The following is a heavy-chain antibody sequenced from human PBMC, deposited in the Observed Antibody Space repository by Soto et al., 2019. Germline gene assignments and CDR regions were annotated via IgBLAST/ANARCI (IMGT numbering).Heavy chain of an antibody. Sequence: PGGSLRLSCAASGFTFSSYAMSWVRQAPGKGLEWVSAISGSGGSTYYADSVKGRFTISRDNSKNTLYLQMNSLRAEDTAVYYCAKDRGPHAVTIFGEALGMDVWGQGTTVTVSS. CDR2: ISGSGGST. J-gene: IGHJ6*02. D-gene: IGHD3-3*01. CDR1: GFTFSSYA. CDR3: AKDRGPHAVTIFGEALGMDV. V-gene: IGHV3-23*01.